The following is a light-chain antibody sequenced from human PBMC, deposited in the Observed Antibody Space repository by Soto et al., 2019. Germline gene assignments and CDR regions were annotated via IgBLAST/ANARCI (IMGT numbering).Light chain of an antibody. Sequence: QSALTQPRSVSGSPGQSVTISCTGTSSDIGDSNYVSWYQHHPGKAPKLLIYDVTRRPSGVPDRFSGSKSGNTASLTISGLQAEDEADYFCCSYAGSYTLVFGGGTKLTVL. J-gene: IGLJ2*01. CDR2: DVT. CDR1: SSDIGDSNY. V-gene: IGLV2-11*01. CDR3: CSYAGSYTLV.